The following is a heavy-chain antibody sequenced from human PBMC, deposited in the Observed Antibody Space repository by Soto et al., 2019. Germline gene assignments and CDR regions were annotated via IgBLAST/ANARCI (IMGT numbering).Heavy chain of an antibody. D-gene: IGHD3-10*01. Sequence: SETLSLTCTVSGGSISSGGYYWSWIRQHPGKGLEWIGYIYYSGSTYYNPSLKSRVTIPVDTSKNQFSLKLSSVTAADTAVYYCARDLLNYYGSGSYSYYYYGMDVWGQGTTVTVSS. J-gene: IGHJ6*02. CDR2: IYYSGST. CDR1: GGSISSGGYY. CDR3: ARDLLNYYGSGSYSYYYYGMDV. V-gene: IGHV4-31*03.